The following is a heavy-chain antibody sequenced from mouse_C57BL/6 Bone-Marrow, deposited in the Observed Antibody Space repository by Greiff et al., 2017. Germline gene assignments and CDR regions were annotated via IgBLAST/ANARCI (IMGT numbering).Heavy chain of an antibody. CDR1: GFTFSSYA. Sequence: EVHLVESGGGLVKPGGSLKLSCAASGFTFSSYAMSWVRQTPEKRLEWVATISDGGSYTYYPDNVKGRFTISRDNAKNNLYLQMSHLKSEDTAMYYCAREYYYEGFAYWGQGTLVTVSA. CDR2: ISDGGSYT. J-gene: IGHJ3*01. V-gene: IGHV5-4*01. CDR3: AREYYYEGFAY. D-gene: IGHD2-4*01.